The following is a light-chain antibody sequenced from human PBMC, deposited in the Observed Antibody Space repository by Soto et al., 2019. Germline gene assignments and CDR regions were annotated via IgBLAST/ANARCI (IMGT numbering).Light chain of an antibody. Sequence: QSVLTQPASVSGSPGQSLTISCTGTSSDVGGYDSVSWYQHHPGKAPRLMIYDVSNRPSGISNRFSASKSSNTASLTISGLQDEDEANYYCSSYTSSSSVVFGGGTKLTVL. V-gene: IGLV2-14*03. CDR2: DVS. J-gene: IGLJ2*01. CDR1: SSDVGGYDS. CDR3: SSYTSSSSVV.